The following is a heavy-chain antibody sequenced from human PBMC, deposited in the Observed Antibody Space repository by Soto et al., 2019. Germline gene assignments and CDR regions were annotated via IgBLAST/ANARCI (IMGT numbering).Heavy chain of an antibody. CDR2: IFYSGST. CDR3: ARYTYTYDGGVSPDCYCYGMDV. CDR1: GGSVSRGSHY. D-gene: IGHD2-21*02. V-gene: IGHV4-61*01. Sequence: ASETLSLTCTVSGGSVSRGSHYWSWTRQPPGKGLEWIGYIFYSGSTNYNPSLKSRLTISVDTSKNQFSLKLSSVTAADTAVYYCARYTYTYDGGVSPDCYCYGMDVWGQGTTVTVSS. J-gene: IGHJ6*02.